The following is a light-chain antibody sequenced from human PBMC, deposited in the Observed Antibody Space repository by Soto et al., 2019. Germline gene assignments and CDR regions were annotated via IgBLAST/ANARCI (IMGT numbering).Light chain of an antibody. CDR2: GAS. J-gene: IGKJ5*01. CDR1: QRVSSGY. V-gene: IGKV3-20*01. CDR3: QQYGSSPPSST. Sequence: EIVLTQSPGTLCFSPGERATLSCRASQRVSSGYLAWYQQKPGQAPRLLIYGASNRATDIPDRFSGRGSGTDFTLTISRLEPEDFAVYYCQQYGSSPPSSTFGQGTRLEIK.